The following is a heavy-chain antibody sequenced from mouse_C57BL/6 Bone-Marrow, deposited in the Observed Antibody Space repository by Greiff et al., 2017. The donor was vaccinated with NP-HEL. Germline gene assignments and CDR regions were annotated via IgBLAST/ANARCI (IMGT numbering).Heavy chain of an antibody. V-gene: IGHV5-16*01. Sequence: EVQRVESEGGLVQPGSSMKLSCTASGFTFSDYYMAWVRQVPEKGLEWVANINYDGSSTYYLDSLKSRFIISRDNAKNILYLQMSSLKSEDTATYYCARAGIPLYYAMDYWGQGTSVTVSS. CDR2: INYDGSST. J-gene: IGHJ4*01. D-gene: IGHD1-1*01. CDR1: GFTFSDYY. CDR3: ARAGIPLYYAMDY.